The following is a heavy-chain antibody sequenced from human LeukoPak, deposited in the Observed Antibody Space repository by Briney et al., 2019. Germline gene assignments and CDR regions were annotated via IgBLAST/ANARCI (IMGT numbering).Heavy chain of an antibody. CDR3: ARGRVLDY. CDR2: INHSGST. Sequence: SETLSLTCAVYGGSFSGYYWSWVRQPPGKGLEWVGEINHSGSTNYNPSLKSRVTISVDTSKNQFSLKLSSVTAADTAVYYCARGRVLDYWGQGTLVTVSS. J-gene: IGHJ4*02. D-gene: IGHD1-1*01. V-gene: IGHV4-34*01. CDR1: GGSFSGYY.